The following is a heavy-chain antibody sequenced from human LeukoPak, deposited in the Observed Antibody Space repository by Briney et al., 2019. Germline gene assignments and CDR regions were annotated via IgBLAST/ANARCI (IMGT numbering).Heavy chain of an antibody. Sequence: GASVKVSCTVSGYTLTELSMHWVRQAPGKGLEWMGGFDPEDGETIYAQKFQGRVTITEDTSTDTAYMELSSLRSEDTAVYYCATIGDIAAAGYNYYYYGMDVWGQGTTVTVSS. V-gene: IGHV1-24*01. CDR3: ATIGDIAAAGYNYYYYGMDV. CDR2: FDPEDGET. CDR1: GYTLTELS. D-gene: IGHD6-13*01. J-gene: IGHJ6*02.